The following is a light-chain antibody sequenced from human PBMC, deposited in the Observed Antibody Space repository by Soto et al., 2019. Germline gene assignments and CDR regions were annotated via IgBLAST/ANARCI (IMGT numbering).Light chain of an antibody. J-gene: IGLJ1*01. V-gene: IGLV2-14*01. CDR3: QSYDSSLSIYV. Sequence: GVSSRFSGSKSGNTASLTISGLQADDEADYYCQSYDSSLSIYVFGTGTKVTVL.